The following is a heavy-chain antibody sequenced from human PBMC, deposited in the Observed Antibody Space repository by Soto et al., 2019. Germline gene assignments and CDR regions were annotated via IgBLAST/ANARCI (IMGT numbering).Heavy chain of an antibody. J-gene: IGHJ6*02. CDR2: IRSRANNYAT. V-gene: IGHV3-73*02. D-gene: IGHD2-2*02. Sequence: EVHLVASGGGLVQPGGSLKLSCAASGFNFSGSAIHWVRQASGKGLEWVGRIRSRANNYATSSAASVKGRFKFSRDDSKNTAYLQMSTLKTEDTAVYYCNRGQGAPIGDYYDHGMDVWGQGTTVTVSS. CDR3: NRGQGAPIGDYYDHGMDV. CDR1: GFNFSGSA.